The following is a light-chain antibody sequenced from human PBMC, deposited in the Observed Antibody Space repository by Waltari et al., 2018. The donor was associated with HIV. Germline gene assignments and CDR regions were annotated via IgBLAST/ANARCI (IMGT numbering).Light chain of an antibody. CDR2: GAS. J-gene: IGKJ5*01. CDR3: HQRSNWPIT. Sequence: EIVLTQSPATLSLPPGERATLSCRARQSVSSYLAWYQQKPGQAPRLLIYGASSRATGIPARFSGSGSGTDFTLTISSLEPGDFGVYYCHQRSNWPITFGQGTRLEIK. V-gene: IGKV3-11*01. CDR1: QSVSSY.